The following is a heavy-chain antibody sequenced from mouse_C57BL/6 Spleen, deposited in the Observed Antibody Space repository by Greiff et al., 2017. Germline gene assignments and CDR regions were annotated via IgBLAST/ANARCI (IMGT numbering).Heavy chain of an antibody. V-gene: IGHV1-4*01. CDR2: INPSSGYT. J-gene: IGHJ4*01. Sequence: VKLVESGAELARPGASVKMSCKASGYTFTSYTMHWVKQRPGQGLEWIGYINPSSGYTKYNQKFKDKATLTADKSSSTAYMQLSSLTSEDSAVYYCAREVMVTTAYYYAMDYWGQGTSVTVSS. D-gene: IGHD2-1*01. CDR3: AREVMVTTAYYYAMDY. CDR1: GYTFTSYT.